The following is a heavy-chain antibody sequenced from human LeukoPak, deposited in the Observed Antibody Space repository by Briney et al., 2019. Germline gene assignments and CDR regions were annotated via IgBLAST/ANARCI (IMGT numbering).Heavy chain of an antibody. Sequence: SVKVSCKAFGYTFTSNYMHWVRQAPGQGLEWMGGIIPIFGTANYAQKFQGRVTITADKSTSTAYMELSSLRSEDTAVYYCATTPQTYDSSGYYYYYYYMDVWGKGTTVTVSS. J-gene: IGHJ6*03. CDR3: ATTPQTYDSSGYYYYYYYMDV. D-gene: IGHD3-22*01. CDR1: GYTFTSNY. CDR2: IIPIFGTA. V-gene: IGHV1-69*06.